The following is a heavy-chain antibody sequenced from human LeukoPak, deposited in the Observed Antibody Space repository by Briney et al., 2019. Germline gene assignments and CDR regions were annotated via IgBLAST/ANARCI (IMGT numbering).Heavy chain of an antibody. D-gene: IGHD2-2*01. V-gene: IGHV3-48*03. CDR1: GFTFSNYE. CDR2: ISSSGKII. J-gene: IGHJ4*02. Sequence: GGSLKLSCAASGFTFSNYEMNWVRQAPGKGLEWVSTISSSGKIINYADSLKGRFTISRDNAKKSLYLQLSSLRAEDTGVYYCARDTCAGSSCYLFDSWGLGTLVTVSS. CDR3: ARDTCAGSSCYLFDS.